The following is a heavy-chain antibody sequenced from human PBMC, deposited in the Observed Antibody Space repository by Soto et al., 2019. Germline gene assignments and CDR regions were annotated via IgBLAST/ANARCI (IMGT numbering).Heavy chain of an antibody. CDR1: GFTFSSYA. Sequence: EVQLLESGGGLVQPGGSLRLSCAASGFTFSSYAMSWVRQAPGKGLEWVSAISGSGGSTYYADSVKGRFTISRDNSKNTLYLQMNSLIVEDTAVYYCAKEATYYYDSSGYYPSAFDIWGQGTMVTVSS. J-gene: IGHJ3*02. V-gene: IGHV3-23*01. CDR3: AKEATYYYDSSGYYPSAFDI. CDR2: ISGSGGST. D-gene: IGHD3-22*01.